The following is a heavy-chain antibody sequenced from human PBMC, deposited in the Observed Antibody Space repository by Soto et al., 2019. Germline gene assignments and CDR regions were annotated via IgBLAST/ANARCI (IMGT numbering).Heavy chain of an antibody. CDR3: ARQPGSSSSI. V-gene: IGHV1-24*01. Sequence: ASVKVSCKVSGYTLTELSMHWVRQAPGKGLEWTGGFDPEDGDTIYAQKFQGRVTMTEDTSTNTAYMELSGLRAEDTAVYYCARQPGSSSSIWGQGTLVTVSS. CDR2: FDPEDGDT. J-gene: IGHJ4*02. CDR1: GYTLTELS. D-gene: IGHD6-6*01.